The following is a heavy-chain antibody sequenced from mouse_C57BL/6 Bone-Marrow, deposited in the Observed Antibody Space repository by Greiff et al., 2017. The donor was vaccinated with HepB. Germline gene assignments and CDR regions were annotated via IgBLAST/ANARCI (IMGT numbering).Heavy chain of an antibody. Sequence: EVKLMESGGGLVKPGGSLKLSCAASGFTFSSYAMSWVRQTPEKRLEWVATISDGGSYTYYPDNVKGRFTISRDNAKNNLYLQMSHLKSEDTAMYYCAREGNYGYDYYAMDYWGQGTSVTVSS. CDR1: GFTFSSYA. CDR3: AREGNYGYDYYAMDY. J-gene: IGHJ4*01. CDR2: ISDGGSYT. V-gene: IGHV5-4*01. D-gene: IGHD2-2*01.